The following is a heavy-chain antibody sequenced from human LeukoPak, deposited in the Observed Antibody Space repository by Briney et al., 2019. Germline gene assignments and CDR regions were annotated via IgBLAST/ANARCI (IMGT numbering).Heavy chain of an antibody. J-gene: IGHJ4*02. V-gene: IGHV3-23*01. Sequence: PGGSLRLSCAASGFTFSSYGMHWVRQAPGEGLECVSVISGTGDRTYYADSVKGRFTISRDNSKKTVDLQMNSLRAEDTAVYFCAKGHSDFGTGFDGWGQGTLVTVSS. D-gene: IGHD4-17*01. CDR2: ISGTGDRT. CDR1: GFTFSSYG. CDR3: AKGHSDFGTGFDG.